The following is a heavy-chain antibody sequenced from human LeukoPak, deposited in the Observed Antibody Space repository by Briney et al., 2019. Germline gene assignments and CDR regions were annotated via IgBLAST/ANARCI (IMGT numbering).Heavy chain of an antibody. Sequence: PSETLSLTCTVSGYSISSGYYWGWIRQPPGKGLEWIGSIYHSGSTYYNPSLKSRVTISVDTSKNQFSLKLSSVTAADTAVYYCARDDDYDILTGYLDYWGQGTLVTVSS. CDR1: GYSISSGYY. CDR3: ARDDDYDILTGYLDY. V-gene: IGHV4-38-2*02. J-gene: IGHJ4*02. D-gene: IGHD3-9*01. CDR2: IYHSGST.